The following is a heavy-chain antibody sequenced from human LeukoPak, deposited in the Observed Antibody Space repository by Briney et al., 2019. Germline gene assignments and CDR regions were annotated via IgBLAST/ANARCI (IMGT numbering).Heavy chain of an antibody. CDR1: GYTFTGYY. J-gene: IGHJ6*03. CDR2: INPNSGGT. CDR3: ARDRGRSSGWYARDYYYYYMDV. Sequence: ASVKVSCKASGYTFTGYYMHWVRQAPGQGLEWMGWINPNSGGTNYAQKFQGRVTMTRDTSISTAYMELSRLRSDDTAVYYCARDRGRSSGWYARDYYYYYMDVWGKGTTVTVSS. V-gene: IGHV1-2*02. D-gene: IGHD6-19*01.